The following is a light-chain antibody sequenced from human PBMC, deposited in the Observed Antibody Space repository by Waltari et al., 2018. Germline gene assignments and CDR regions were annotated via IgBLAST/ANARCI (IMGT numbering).Light chain of an antibody. CDR2: KAS. Sequence: DIQMTQSPSTLSASVGDRVTITCRASQSISSWLAWYQQNPGEAPKLLIYKASSLESGVPARFSGSGSGTEFTLTISSLQPDDFATYSCQQYNSYYTFGQGTKVEIK. CDR1: QSISSW. CDR3: QQYNSYYT. V-gene: IGKV1-5*03. J-gene: IGKJ1*01.